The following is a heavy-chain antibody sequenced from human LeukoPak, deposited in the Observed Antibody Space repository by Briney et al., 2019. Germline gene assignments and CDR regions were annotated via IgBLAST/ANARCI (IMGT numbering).Heavy chain of an antibody. Sequence: GGSLRLSCAASGFTFSNAWMSWVRQAPAKGREWVGRIKSKTDGGTTDYAAPVKGRFTISRDDSKNTLYLQMNSLKTEDTGVYYCTTEGVNWNDGGHAFDIWGQGTMVTVSS. CDR1: GFTFSNAW. CDR2: IKSKTDGGTT. V-gene: IGHV3-15*01. J-gene: IGHJ3*02. CDR3: TTEGVNWNDGGHAFDI. D-gene: IGHD1-1*01.